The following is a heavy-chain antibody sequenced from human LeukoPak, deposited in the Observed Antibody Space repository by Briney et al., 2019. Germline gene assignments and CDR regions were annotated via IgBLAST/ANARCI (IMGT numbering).Heavy chain of an antibody. CDR2: TYYSGST. D-gene: IGHD3-22*01. J-gene: IGHJ4*02. CDR3: ARVVEDYYDSSGYYYLFDY. CDR1: GGSISSYY. Sequence: KPSETLSLTCTVSGGSISSYYWSWIRQPPGKGLEWIGYTYYSGSTNYNPSLKSRVTISVDTSKNQFSLKLSSVTAADTAVYYCARVVEDYYDSSGYYYLFDYWGQGTLVTVSS. V-gene: IGHV4-59*01.